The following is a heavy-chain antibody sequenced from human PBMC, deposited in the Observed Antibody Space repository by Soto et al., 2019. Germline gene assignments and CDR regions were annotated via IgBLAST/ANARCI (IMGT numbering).Heavy chain of an antibody. CDR1: GGSTSSDNY. CDR2: IYYSGNT. J-gene: IGHJ4*02. D-gene: IGHD3-16*01. CDR3: AREGGESSDGLYYFDS. V-gene: IGHV4-30-4*01. Sequence: SETLSLTCTVSGGSTSSDNYWSWIRQPPGKGLEWIGHIYYSGNTDYNPSLKSRLAISIDTSKNQFSLKLSSVTAADTAVYFCAREGGESSDGLYYFDSWGQGSLVTSPQ.